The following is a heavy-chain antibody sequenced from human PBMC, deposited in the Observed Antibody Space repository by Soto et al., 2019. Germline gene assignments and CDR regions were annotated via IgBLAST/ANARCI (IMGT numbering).Heavy chain of an antibody. Sequence: PGGSLRLSCAASGFTFSSYGMHWVRQAPGKGLEWVAVIWYDGSNKYYADSVKGRFTISRDNSKNTLYLQMNSLRAEDTAVYYCAREISNYYYDSSGYYYYYGMDVWGQGTTVTVSS. D-gene: IGHD3-22*01. CDR1: GFTFSSYG. CDR2: IWYDGSNK. J-gene: IGHJ6*02. V-gene: IGHV3-33*01. CDR3: AREISNYYYDSSGYYYYYGMDV.